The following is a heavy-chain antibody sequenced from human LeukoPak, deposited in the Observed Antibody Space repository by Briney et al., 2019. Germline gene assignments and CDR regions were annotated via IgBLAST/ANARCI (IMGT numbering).Heavy chain of an antibody. D-gene: IGHD6-19*01. Sequence: ASVKVSCKASGYTFANHDINWVRQATGQGLEWMGWMSPTSGNTGYAQKFQGRVTMTGDTSISTAYMELSRLRSDDTAVYYCARPVAVAGTELGFDPWGQGTLVTVSS. CDR3: ARPVAVAGTELGFDP. V-gene: IGHV1-8*01. CDR2: MSPTSGNT. CDR1: GYTFANHD. J-gene: IGHJ5*02.